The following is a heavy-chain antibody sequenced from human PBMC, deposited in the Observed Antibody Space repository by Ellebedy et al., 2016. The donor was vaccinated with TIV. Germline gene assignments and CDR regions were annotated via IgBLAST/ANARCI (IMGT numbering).Heavy chain of an antibody. D-gene: IGHD4-17*01. Sequence: MPSETLSLTCSVSGVSISSSSDYWGWIRQPPGKGLEWIGSVEYSGRAYNNPSLKSRVTSSVDTSKNQFSLKLTSATAADTAVYFCAGDSDGDYTSFDLWGRGALVIVSS. J-gene: IGHJ2*01. CDR3: AGDSDGDYTSFDL. CDR2: VEYSGRA. V-gene: IGHV4-39*07. CDR1: GVSISSSSDY.